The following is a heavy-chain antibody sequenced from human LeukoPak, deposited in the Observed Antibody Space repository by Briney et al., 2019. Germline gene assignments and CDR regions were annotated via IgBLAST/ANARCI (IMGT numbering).Heavy chain of an antibody. Sequence: GGSLRLSCAASGFTFSSYWMHWVRQAPGKGLVWVSRINSDGSSTSYADSVKGRFTISRDNAKNTLYLQMNTLRAEDTAVYYCARTYGVQYYFDYWGQGTLVTVSS. V-gene: IGHV3-74*01. D-gene: IGHD4-17*01. CDR2: INSDGSST. J-gene: IGHJ4*02. CDR3: ARTYGVQYYFDY. CDR1: GFTFSSYW.